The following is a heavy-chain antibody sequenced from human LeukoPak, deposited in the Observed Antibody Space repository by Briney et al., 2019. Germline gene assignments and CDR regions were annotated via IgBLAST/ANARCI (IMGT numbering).Heavy chain of an antibody. CDR1: GFTFSSYG. CDR2: ISGNGGST. V-gene: IGHV3-23*01. Sequence: PGGSLRLSCAASGFTFSSYGMHWVRQAPGKGLEWVSAISGNGGSTYYADSVKGRFTISRDNSKNTLYLQMNSLRAEDTAVYYCAKDINYGDYLYWGQGTLVTVSS. D-gene: IGHD4-17*01. CDR3: AKDINYGDYLY. J-gene: IGHJ4*02.